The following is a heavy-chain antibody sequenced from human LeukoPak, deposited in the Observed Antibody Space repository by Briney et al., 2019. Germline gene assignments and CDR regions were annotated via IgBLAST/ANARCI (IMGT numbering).Heavy chain of an antibody. D-gene: IGHD4-17*01. CDR2: INKDESEK. CDR1: GFTFSSYC. Sequence: GGSLRLSCAASGFTFSSYCMGWVRQAPGKGLEWVANINKDESEKYYVDSVKGRFTISRDNAKNSLYLQMNSLRAEDAAVYYCARCRTTVTAMPGYWGQGTLATVSS. CDR3: ARCRTTVTAMPGY. V-gene: IGHV3-7*03. J-gene: IGHJ4*02.